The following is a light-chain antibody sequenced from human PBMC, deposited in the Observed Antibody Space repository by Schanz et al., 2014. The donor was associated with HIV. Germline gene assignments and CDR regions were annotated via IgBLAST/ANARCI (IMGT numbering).Light chain of an antibody. CDR1: SSDVGHYDY. CDR2: EVS. V-gene: IGLV2-23*02. CDR3: CSYVDSSTFV. J-gene: IGLJ1*01. Sequence: QSVLTQPPSASGSPGQSVTISCTGTSSDVGHYDYVSWYQQHPGKAPKLMIYEVSKRPSGVSNRFSGSKSGNTASLTISGLQGEDEADYYCCSYVDSSTFVFGTGTKLTVL.